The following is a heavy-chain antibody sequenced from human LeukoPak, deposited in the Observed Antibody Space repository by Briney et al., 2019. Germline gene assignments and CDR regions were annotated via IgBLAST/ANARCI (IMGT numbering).Heavy chain of an antibody. CDR1: GFTFGDYA. J-gene: IGHJ4*02. CDR3: TSDSSSWRHFDY. Sequence: PGGSLRLSCTASGFTFGDYAMSWFRQAPGKGLEWVGFIRSKAYGGTTEYAASVKGRFTISRDDSKSIAYLQMNSLKTEDTAVYYCTSDSSSWRHFDYWGQGTPVTVSS. CDR2: IRSKAYGGTT. V-gene: IGHV3-49*03. D-gene: IGHD6-13*01.